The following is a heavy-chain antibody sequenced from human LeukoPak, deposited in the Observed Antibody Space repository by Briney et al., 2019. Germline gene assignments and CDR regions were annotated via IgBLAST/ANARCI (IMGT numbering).Heavy chain of an antibody. CDR1: GFSFGTHG. CDR2: IWHHGNTE. Sequence: GRSLRLSCAGSGFSFGTHGMHWVRQAPGKGLERVASIWHHGNTEYYTDSVKGRFTISRDNSKNTLFLQMNSLRAEDTAVYYCARDHCGGDCSYLNYWGQGALVTVSS. CDR3: ARDHCGGDCSYLNY. J-gene: IGHJ4*02. V-gene: IGHV3-33*01. D-gene: IGHD2-21*02.